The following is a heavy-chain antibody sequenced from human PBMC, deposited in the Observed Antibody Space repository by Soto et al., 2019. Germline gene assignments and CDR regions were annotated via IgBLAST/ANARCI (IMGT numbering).Heavy chain of an antibody. V-gene: IGHV4-59*12. D-gene: IGHD2-21*01. Sequence: SETLSLTCTVSGGSISSYYWSWIRQPPGKGLEWIGYIYYSGSTNYNPSLKSRVTISVDTSKNQFSLKLSSVTAADTAVYYCARSGGAYNWFDPWGQGTLVTVSS. CDR3: ARSGGAYNWFDP. CDR1: GGSISSYY. J-gene: IGHJ5*02. CDR2: IYYSGST.